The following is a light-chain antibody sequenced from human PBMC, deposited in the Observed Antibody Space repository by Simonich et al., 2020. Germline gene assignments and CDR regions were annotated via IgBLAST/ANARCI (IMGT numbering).Light chain of an antibody. CDR1: QSVSSY. Sequence: EIVLTQSPATLSLSPGERATLSCRASQSVSSYLAWYQQKPGQAPRLLISDASNRATGIPARCSGSGSGTDVTLTISSLDPEDFAVYYCQQRSNWPLTFGGGTKVEIK. CDR2: DAS. CDR3: QQRSNWPLT. J-gene: IGKJ4*01. V-gene: IGKV3-11*01.